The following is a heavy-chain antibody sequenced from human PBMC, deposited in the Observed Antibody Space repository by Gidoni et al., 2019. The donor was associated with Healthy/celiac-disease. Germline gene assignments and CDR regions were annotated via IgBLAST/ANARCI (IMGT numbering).Heavy chain of an antibody. CDR3: ARGTIFGVVIHYYYYGMDV. CDR1: GGTFSSYA. CDR2: IIPIFGTA. D-gene: IGHD3-3*01. V-gene: IGHV1-69*01. Sequence: QVQLVQSGAEVKKPGSSVKVSCKASGGTFSSYAISWVRQAPGQGLEWMGGIIPIFGTANYAQKFQGRVTITADESTSTAYMELSSLRSEDTAVYYCARGTIFGVVIHYYYYGMDVWGQGTTVTVSS. J-gene: IGHJ6*02.